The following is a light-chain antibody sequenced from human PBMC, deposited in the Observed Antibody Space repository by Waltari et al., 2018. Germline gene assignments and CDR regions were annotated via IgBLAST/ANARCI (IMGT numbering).Light chain of an antibody. J-gene: IGKJ4*01. CDR2: SAS. CDR3: QQLNSYPLT. Sequence: DIQLTQSPSFLSASVRDRVTITCRASQGMSNYLAWYQQKPGKAPKLLIYSASTLQSGVPSRLSGSGSGTEFSLTISSLQPEDFATYYCQQLNSYPLTFGGGTKVEIK. CDR1: QGMSNY. V-gene: IGKV1-9*01.